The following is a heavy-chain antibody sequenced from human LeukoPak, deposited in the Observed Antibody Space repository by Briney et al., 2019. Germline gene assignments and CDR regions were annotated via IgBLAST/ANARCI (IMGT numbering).Heavy chain of an antibody. CDR2: INAGNGNT. J-gene: IGHJ6*02. CDR1: GYTFTSYA. V-gene: IGHV1-3*01. Sequence: GASVKVSCKASGYTFTSYAMHWVRQAPGQRLEWMGWINAGNGNTKYSQKFQGRVTITRDTSASTAYMELSSLRSEDTAVYYCARAAPPYYYYGMDVWGQGTTVTVSS. CDR3: ARAAPPYYYYGMDV.